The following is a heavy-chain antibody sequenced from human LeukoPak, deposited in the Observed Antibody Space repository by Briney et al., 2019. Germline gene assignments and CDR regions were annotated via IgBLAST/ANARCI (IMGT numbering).Heavy chain of an antibody. D-gene: IGHD2-21*02. CDR3: TRGQSYCGADCYSD. CDR1: GFSVSNYY. V-gene: IGHV3-66*01. Sequence: GGSLRLSCAASGFSVSNYYMSWVRQPPGKGLEWVSVMYTGGGRYYGDSVKGRFTIPRDNSKNTVFLQMNSLRVEDTALYYCTRGQSYCGADCYSDWGQGTLVTVSS. CDR2: MYTGGGR. J-gene: IGHJ4*02.